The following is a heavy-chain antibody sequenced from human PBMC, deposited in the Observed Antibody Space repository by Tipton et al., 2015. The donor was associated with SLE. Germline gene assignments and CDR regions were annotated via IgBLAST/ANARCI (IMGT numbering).Heavy chain of an antibody. CDR3: ARDSYDFWSGYTPSGTMDV. J-gene: IGHJ6*03. V-gene: IGHV4-38-2*02. CDR1: GYSINNGFY. Sequence: TLSLTCTVSGYSINNGFYWGWTRQPPGKGLEWIGIINHSGSTYYNVSLKSRVTISIDTSKNHFSLRLSSVTAADTAVYYCARDSYDFWSGYTPSGTMDVWGKGTTVTVSS. D-gene: IGHD3-3*01. CDR2: INHSGST.